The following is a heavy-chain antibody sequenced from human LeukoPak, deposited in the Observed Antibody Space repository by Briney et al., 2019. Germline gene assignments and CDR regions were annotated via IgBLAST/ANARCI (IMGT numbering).Heavy chain of an antibody. V-gene: IGHV3-9*01. CDR3: AREPPSYYYGSGVLDY. CDR2: ISWNSGSI. Sequence: GGSLRLSCAASGFTFDDYAMHWVRQAPGKGLEWVSGISWNSGSIGYADSVKGRFTISRDNAKNSLYLQMNSLRAEDTALYYCAREPPSYYYGSGVLDYWGQGTLVTVSS. J-gene: IGHJ4*02. CDR1: GFTFDDYA. D-gene: IGHD3-10*01.